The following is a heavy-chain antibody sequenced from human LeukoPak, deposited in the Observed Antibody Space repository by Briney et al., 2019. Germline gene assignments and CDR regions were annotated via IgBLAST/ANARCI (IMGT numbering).Heavy chain of an antibody. Sequence: PGGSLRLSCAASGFTFRSYEMNWVRQAPGKGLEWVSYISDSGDTTYYADSVKGRFTVSRDNAKNSLYLQMNSLRAADTGVYYCARVGREVHHPYYYYGMDVWGQGTSVTVSS. J-gene: IGHJ6*02. V-gene: IGHV3-48*03. D-gene: IGHD1-14*01. CDR2: ISDSGDTT. CDR3: ARVGREVHHPYYYYGMDV. CDR1: GFTFRSYE.